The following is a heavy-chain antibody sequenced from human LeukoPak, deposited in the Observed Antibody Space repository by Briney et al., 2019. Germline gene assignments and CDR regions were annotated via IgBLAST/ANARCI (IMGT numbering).Heavy chain of an antibody. V-gene: IGHV1-24*01. D-gene: IGHD3-10*01. CDR2: FDPEDGET. CDR1: GYTLTELS. J-gene: IGHJ4*02. CDR3: ATAYGSGSYYKPLLDY. Sequence: ASVKVSCKVSGYTLTELSMHWVRQAPGKGLEWMGGFDPEDGETIYAQKFQGRVTMTEDTSTDTAYMELSSLRSADTAVYYCATAYGSGSYYKPLLDYWGPGTLVTVSS.